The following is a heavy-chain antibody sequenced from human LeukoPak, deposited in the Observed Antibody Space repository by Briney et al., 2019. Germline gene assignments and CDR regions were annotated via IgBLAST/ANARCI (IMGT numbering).Heavy chain of an antibody. J-gene: IGHJ6*03. D-gene: IGHD1-26*01. Sequence: SETLSPTCAVYGGSFSGYYWSWIRQPPGKGLEWIGEINHSGSTNYNPSLKSRVTISVDTSKNQFSLKLSSVTAADTAVYYCARGRGSPPRYYYYYMDVWGKGTTVTVSS. CDR3: ARGRGSPPRYYYYYMDV. CDR1: GGSFSGYY. CDR2: INHSGST. V-gene: IGHV4-34*01.